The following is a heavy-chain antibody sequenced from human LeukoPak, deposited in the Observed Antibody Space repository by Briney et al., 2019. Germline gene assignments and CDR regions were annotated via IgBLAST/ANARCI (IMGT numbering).Heavy chain of an antibody. D-gene: IGHD3-9*01. J-gene: IGHJ4*02. CDR2: ISSSGSTI. CDR3: ATYYDILTGGGRAFDY. CDR1: GFTFSDYY. V-gene: IGHV3-11*01. Sequence: GGSLRLSCAASGFTFSDYYMSWIRQAPGRGLEWVSYISSSGSTIYYADSVKGRFTISRDNAKNSLYLQMNSLRAEGTAVYYCATYYDILTGGGRAFDYWGQGTLVTVSS.